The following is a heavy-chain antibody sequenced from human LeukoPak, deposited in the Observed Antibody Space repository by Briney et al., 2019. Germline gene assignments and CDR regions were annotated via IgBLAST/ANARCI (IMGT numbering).Heavy chain of an antibody. CDR2: FNPSGCST. CDR1: GYTFTSYY. Sequence: ASVKASCKASGYTFTSYYMHWVRQATGQGLEWMGIFNPSGCSTSYAQKFQGRVTMTRDMSTRPVYMELSSLRSEDTAVYYCARRNAEYYYGSGSYYKGYYYYYMDVWGKGTTVTVSS. J-gene: IGHJ6*03. CDR3: ARRNAEYYYGSGSYYKGYYYYYMDV. D-gene: IGHD3-10*01. V-gene: IGHV1-46*01.